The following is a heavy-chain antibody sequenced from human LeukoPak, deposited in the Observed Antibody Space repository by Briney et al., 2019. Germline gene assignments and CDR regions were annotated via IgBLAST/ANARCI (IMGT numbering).Heavy chain of an antibody. D-gene: IGHD4-17*01. CDR3: AKEEGTTVTTFDY. V-gene: IGHV3-21*01. J-gene: IGHJ4*02. Sequence: GGSLRLSCAASGFTFSSYTMNWVRQAPGKGLEWVSSISSSSTYIYYADSVKGRFTISRDNAENSLFLQMNSLRAEGTAVYYCAKEEGTTVTTFDYWGQGTLVTVSS. CDR2: ISSSSTYI. CDR1: GFTFSSYT.